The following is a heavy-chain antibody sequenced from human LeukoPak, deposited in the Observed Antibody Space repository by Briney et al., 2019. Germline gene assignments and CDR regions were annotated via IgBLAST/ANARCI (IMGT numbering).Heavy chain of an antibody. D-gene: IGHD3-22*01. Sequence: GGSLRLSCAASGFTFSSYEMNWVRQAPGKGLEWVSYISSSGSTIYYADSVKGRFTISRDNAKNSLYLQMNSLRAEDTAVYYCAREGYYDSSGYSPLTFWGQGTLVTVSS. CDR2: ISSSGSTI. CDR1: GFTFSSYE. V-gene: IGHV3-48*03. J-gene: IGHJ4*02. CDR3: AREGYYDSSGYSPLTF.